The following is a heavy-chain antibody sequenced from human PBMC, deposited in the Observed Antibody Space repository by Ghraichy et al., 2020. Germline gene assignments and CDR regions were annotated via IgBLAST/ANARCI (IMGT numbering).Heavy chain of an antibody. Sequence: GGSLRLSCAASGFTFNTYAMHWVRQAPGKGLEWVAVISYDGNNKYYADSVKGRFTISRDNSENTLYLQMNGLISEDTALYYCARSGIATAGLYPGSLRKFDDWGQGTLVTVSS. V-gene: IGHV3-30-3*01. D-gene: IGHD6-25*01. CDR3: ARSGIATAGLYPGSLRKFDD. J-gene: IGHJ4*02. CDR2: ISYDGNNK. CDR1: GFTFNTYA.